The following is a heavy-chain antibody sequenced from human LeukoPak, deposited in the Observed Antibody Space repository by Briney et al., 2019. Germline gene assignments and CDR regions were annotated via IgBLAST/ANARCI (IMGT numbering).Heavy chain of an antibody. Sequence: PSETLSLTCTVSGGSISSGGYYWSWIRQPPGKGLEWIGYIYHSGSTYYNPSLKSRVTISVDRSKNQFSLKLSSVTAADTAVYYCARAEEHFDYWGQGTLVTVSS. CDR3: ARAEEHFDY. D-gene: IGHD1-26*01. V-gene: IGHV4-30-2*01. CDR1: GGSISSGGYY. CDR2: IYHSGST. J-gene: IGHJ4*02.